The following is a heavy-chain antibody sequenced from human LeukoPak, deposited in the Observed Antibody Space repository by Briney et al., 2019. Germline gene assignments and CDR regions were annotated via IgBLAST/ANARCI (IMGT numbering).Heavy chain of an antibody. CDR1: GFTFSSYA. CDR3: ARDKRGSGWFGDIYYYYGMDV. Sequence: GGSLRLSCAASGFTFSSYAMSWVRQAPGKGLVWVSRINSNGSSTSYADSVKGRFTISRDNAKNTLYLQMNSLRAEDTAVYYCARDKRGSGWFGDIYYYYGMDVWGQGTTVTVSS. D-gene: IGHD6-19*01. J-gene: IGHJ6*02. V-gene: IGHV3-74*01. CDR2: INSNGSST.